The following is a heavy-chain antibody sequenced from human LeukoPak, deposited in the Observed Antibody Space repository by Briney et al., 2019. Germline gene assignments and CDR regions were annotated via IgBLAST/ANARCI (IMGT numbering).Heavy chain of an antibody. J-gene: IGHJ4*02. D-gene: IGHD3-16*02. CDR3: ARALCSYYDYVWGSYRPYYFDY. CDR1: GYTFTGYY. V-gene: IGHV1-2*02. Sequence: ASVKVSCKASGYTFTGYYMHWVRQAPGQGLEWMGWINPNSGGTNYAQKFQGRVTMTRDTSISTAYMELSRLRSDDTAVYYCARALCSYYDYVWGSYRPYYFDYWGQGTLVTVSS. CDR2: INPNSGGT.